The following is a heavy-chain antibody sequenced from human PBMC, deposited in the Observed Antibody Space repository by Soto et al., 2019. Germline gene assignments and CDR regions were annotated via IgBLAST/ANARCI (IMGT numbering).Heavy chain of an antibody. D-gene: IGHD1-7*01. CDR3: AKEAHITGTTDYFDY. CDR2: ISGSGGST. CDR1: EFTLCRYS. V-gene: IGHV3-23*01. Sequence: GGSRSLSCAASEFTLCRYSRSRVRKAPGKGLEWVSAISGSGGSTYYAVSVKGRFTISRDNSKNTLYLQMNSLRAEDTAVYYCAKEAHITGTTDYFDYWGQGTLVTVSS. J-gene: IGHJ4*02.